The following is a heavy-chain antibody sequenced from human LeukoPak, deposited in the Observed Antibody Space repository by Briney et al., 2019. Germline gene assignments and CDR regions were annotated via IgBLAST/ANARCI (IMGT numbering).Heavy chain of an antibody. CDR2: IGSDDNK. V-gene: IGHV3-53*01. J-gene: IGHJ4*02. Sequence: GGSLRLSCAASGFTVSSNYMNWVRQAPGKGLEWVSGIGSDDNKHYGDSVKGRFTISRDNTENTVYLQMNSLRAEDTAVYYCAKDLFRWSFDYWGQGMLVTVSS. CDR3: AKDLFRWSFDY. CDR1: GFTVSSNY. D-gene: IGHD6-13*01.